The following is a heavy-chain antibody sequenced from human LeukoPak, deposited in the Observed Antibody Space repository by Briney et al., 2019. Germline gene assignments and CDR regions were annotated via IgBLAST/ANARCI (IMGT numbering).Heavy chain of an antibody. CDR2: INPNSGGT. Sequence: ASVKVSCKASGYTFTGYYMHWVRQAPGQGLEWMGWINPNSGGTNYAQKFQGRATMTRDTSISTAHMELSRLRSDDTAVYYCARGLRLGGNFDYWGQGTLVTVSS. CDR3: ARGLRLGGNFDY. D-gene: IGHD3-16*01. V-gene: IGHV1-2*02. J-gene: IGHJ4*02. CDR1: GYTFTGYY.